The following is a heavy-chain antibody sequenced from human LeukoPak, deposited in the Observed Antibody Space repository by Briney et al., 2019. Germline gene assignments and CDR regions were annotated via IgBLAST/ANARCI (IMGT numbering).Heavy chain of an antibody. CDR1: GFTFSSYA. D-gene: IGHD2-2*02. CDR3: ARDLYRPGGFDY. CDR2: ISYDGSNK. V-gene: IGHV3-30-3*01. Sequence: GRSLRLSCAASGFTFSSYAMHWVRQAPGKGLEWVAVISYDGSNKYYADSVKDRFTISRDNSKNTLYLQTNSLRAEDTAVYYCARDLYRPGGFDYWGQGTLVTVSS. J-gene: IGHJ4*02.